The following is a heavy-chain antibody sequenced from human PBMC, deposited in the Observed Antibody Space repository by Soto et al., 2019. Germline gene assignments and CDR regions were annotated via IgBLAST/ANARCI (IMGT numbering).Heavy chain of an antibody. CDR3: AHRLEWLRSYDY. V-gene: IGHV2-5*02. J-gene: IGHJ4*02. CDR1: GFSLSTSGVG. Sequence: QITLKESGPTLVKPTQTLTLTCTCSGFSLSTSGVGVGWIRQPPGKALEWLALIYWDDDKRYSPSLKSRLTITKDTSKNQVVLTMTNMDTGDTATYYCAHRLEWLRSYDYWGQGTLVTVS. CDR2: IYWDDDK. D-gene: IGHD5-12*01.